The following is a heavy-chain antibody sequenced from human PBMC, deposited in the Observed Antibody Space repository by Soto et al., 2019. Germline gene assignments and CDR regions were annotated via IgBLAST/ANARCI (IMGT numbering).Heavy chain of an antibody. CDR3: ARLNITFDS. Sequence: QVQLVESGGGVVQPGRSLRLSCAASGFTFSTYAMHWVRQAPGKGPEWVAVISYDGRSKFYADSVKGRFTASRDNSKNTVYLQMNSLRAEDTAVYYWARLNITFDSWGQGTVVSVS. J-gene: IGHJ3*02. CDR2: ISYDGRSK. CDR1: GFTFSTYA. V-gene: IGHV3-30*04.